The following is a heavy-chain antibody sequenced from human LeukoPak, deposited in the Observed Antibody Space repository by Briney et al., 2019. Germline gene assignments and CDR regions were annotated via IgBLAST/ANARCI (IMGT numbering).Heavy chain of an antibody. CDR1: GFTFTSYL. CDR3: ARYSSPPYYYYDMDV. V-gene: IGHV3-7*01. J-gene: IGHJ6*03. CDR2: IKQEGMER. D-gene: IGHD6-13*01. Sequence: GGSLRLSCAASGFTFTSYLMSLVRQAPGEGLESMGNIKQEGMERYYVDSVKGRVTISRYNAENSLYRQMNNLRSEYTAVYYSARYSSPPYYYYDMDVWGKGTTVTVSS.